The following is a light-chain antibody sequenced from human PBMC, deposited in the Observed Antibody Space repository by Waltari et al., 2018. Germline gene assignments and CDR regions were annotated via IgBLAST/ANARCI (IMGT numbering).Light chain of an antibody. CDR3: SLYMGSGIWV. CDR2: KGS. J-gene: IGLJ3*02. CDR1: SGSVSTTSY. Sequence: QPVVTQEPSLSVSPGGTVTLTCALTSGSVSTTSYATWYQQTPGQPPRTLVYKGSSRSSGVPDRFSGSVLGNTAALTITGAQADDESNYYCSLYMGSGIWVFGGGTKLTVL. V-gene: IGLV8-61*01.